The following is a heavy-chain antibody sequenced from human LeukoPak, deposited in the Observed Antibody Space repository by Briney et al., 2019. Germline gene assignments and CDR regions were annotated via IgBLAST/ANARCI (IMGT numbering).Heavy chain of an antibody. Sequence: PGGSLRLSCAASGFAFSSYAMSWVRQAPGKGLEWVSAISGSGGSTYYADSVKGRFTISRDNSKNTLYLQMNSLRAEDTAVYYCAKGFGFINAADYWGQGTLVTVSS. CDR1: GFAFSSYA. CDR3: AKGFGFINAADY. D-gene: IGHD3-10*01. V-gene: IGHV3-23*01. CDR2: ISGSGGST. J-gene: IGHJ4*02.